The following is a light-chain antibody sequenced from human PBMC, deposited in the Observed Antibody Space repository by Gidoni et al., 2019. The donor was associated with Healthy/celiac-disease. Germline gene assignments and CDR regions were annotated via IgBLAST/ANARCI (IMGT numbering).Light chain of an antibody. CDR2: AAS. J-gene: IGKJ2*02. Sequence: IQMTQSPSSLSASVGDRVTITCRASQSISSYLNWYQQKPGKAPKLLIYAASSLQSGVPSRFSGSGSGTDFTLTISSLQPEDFATYYCQQSYSMLCTFGQGTKLEIK. CDR1: QSISSY. V-gene: IGKV1-39*01. CDR3: QQSYSMLCT.